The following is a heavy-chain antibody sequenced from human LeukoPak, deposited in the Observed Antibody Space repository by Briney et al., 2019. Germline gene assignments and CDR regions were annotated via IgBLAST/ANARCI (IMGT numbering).Heavy chain of an antibody. CDR3: ARSRGGSYHFMDFDY. D-gene: IGHD1-26*01. V-gene: IGHV3-21*01. CDR1: GFSFSSYR. CDR2: ISTSSSYI. Sequence: GGSLRLSCAASGFSFSSYRMNWVRQAPGKGLEWVSSISTSSSYIYYADSVKGRFTISRDNAKNSLYLQMNSLRAEDTAVYYCARSRGGSYHFMDFDYWGQGTLVTVSS. J-gene: IGHJ4*02.